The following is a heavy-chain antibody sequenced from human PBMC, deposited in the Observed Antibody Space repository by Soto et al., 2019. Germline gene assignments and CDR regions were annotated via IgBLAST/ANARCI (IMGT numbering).Heavy chain of an antibody. CDR3: ARGPTYSYGSGSSPRFDP. V-gene: IGHV4-34*01. J-gene: IGHJ5*02. D-gene: IGHD3-10*01. CDR2: INHSGST. CDR1: GGSFSGYY. Sequence: QVQLQQWGAGLLKPSETLSLTCAVYGGSFSGYYWSWIRQPPGKGLEWIGEINHSGSTNYNPSLKSRVTISVDPSKNQFSLKLSSVTAADTAVYYCARGPTYSYGSGSSPRFDPWGQGTLVTVSS.